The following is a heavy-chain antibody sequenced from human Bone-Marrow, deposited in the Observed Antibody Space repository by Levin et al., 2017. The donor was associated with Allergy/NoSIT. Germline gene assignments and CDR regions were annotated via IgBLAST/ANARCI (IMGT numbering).Heavy chain of an antibody. CDR1: DGSFNDYY. CDR3: ARDLGIMEGFFDL. J-gene: IGHJ2*01. V-gene: IGHV4-59*01. Sequence: PSETLSLTCTVSDGSFNDYYWGWLRQPPGKGLEWIGSVFHSGNTNSNPSLKSRVTISVDTSKNQFSLKLTSVTAADTAVYYCARDLGIMEGFFDLWGRGTLVTVSS. CDR2: VFHSGNT. D-gene: IGHD1-1*01.